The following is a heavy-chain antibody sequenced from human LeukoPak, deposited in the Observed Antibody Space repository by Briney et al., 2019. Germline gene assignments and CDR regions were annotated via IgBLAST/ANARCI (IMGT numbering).Heavy chain of an antibody. V-gene: IGHV1-3*04. CDR1: GYTFTDYH. D-gene: IGHD2-8*02. CDR3: ARDIHYWSFDY. CDR2: INTRNGDT. Sequence: ASVKVSCKASGYTFTDYHMHWVRQAPGQGLEWMGWINTRNGDTRYSQKFQGRVTFTRDTSATTSYMELTSLRSEDTAVYYCARDIHYWSFDYWGQGTLVTVSS. J-gene: IGHJ4*02.